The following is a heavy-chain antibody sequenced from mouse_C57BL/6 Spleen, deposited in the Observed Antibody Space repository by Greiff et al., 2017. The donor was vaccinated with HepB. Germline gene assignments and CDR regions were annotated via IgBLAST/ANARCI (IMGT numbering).Heavy chain of an antibody. CDR1: GYTFTSYW. CDR3: ARRLRQRVFAY. V-gene: IGHV1-50*01. J-gene: IGHJ3*01. Sequence: QVQLQQPGAELVKPGASVKLSCKASGYTFTSYWMQWVKQRPGQGLEWIGEIDPSDSYTNYNQKFKGKATLTVDTSSSTAYRQLSSLTSEDSAVYYCARRLRQRVFAYWGQGTLVTVSA. D-gene: IGHD3-2*02. CDR2: IDPSDSYT.